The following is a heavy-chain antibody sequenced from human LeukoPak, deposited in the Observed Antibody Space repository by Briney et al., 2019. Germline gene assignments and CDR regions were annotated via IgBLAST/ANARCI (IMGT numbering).Heavy chain of an antibody. CDR3: ARAGDLFGGSSWSGPVDY. Sequence: SESLSLTCAVSGYSISSGYYWGWIRQPPGKGLEWIGRIDDSGSTYYNASLKSRVTISVDTSKNQLSLQLSSVAAADTAVYYCARAGDLFGGSSWSGPVDYWGQGTMVTVSS. CDR1: GYSISSGYY. D-gene: IGHD6-13*01. CDR2: IDDSGST. V-gene: IGHV4-38-2*01. J-gene: IGHJ4*02.